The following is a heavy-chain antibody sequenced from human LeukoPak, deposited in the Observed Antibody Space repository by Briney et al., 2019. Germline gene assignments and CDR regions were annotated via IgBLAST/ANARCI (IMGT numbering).Heavy chain of an antibody. J-gene: IGHJ3*02. CDR2: ISGDGGST. D-gene: IGHD3-22*01. CDR1: GFTFDDYA. V-gene: IGHV3-43*02. CDR3: AKESPYDSSGYYSDAFDI. Sequence: GGSLRLSCAASGFTFDDYAMHWVCQAPGKGLEWVSLISGDGGSTYYADSVKGRFTISRDNSKNSLYLQMNSLRTEDTALYYCAKESPYDSSGYYSDAFDIWGQGTMVTVSS.